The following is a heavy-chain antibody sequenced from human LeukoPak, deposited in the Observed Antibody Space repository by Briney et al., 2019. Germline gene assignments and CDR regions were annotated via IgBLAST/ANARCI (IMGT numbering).Heavy chain of an antibody. D-gene: IGHD2-21*02. CDR1: GYSFASFW. Sequence: GESLKISCKDSGYSFASFWIGWVRQMPTKGLEWMGIIYPGDSDTRYSPSFQGQVTISADKSISTAYLQWSSLKASDSAIYYCARPATGDQGGYWGQGTLVTASS. J-gene: IGHJ4*02. V-gene: IGHV5-51*01. CDR2: IYPGDSDT. CDR3: ARPATGDQGGY.